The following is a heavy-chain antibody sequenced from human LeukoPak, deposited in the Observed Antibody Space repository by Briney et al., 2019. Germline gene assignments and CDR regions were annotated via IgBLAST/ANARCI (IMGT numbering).Heavy chain of an antibody. V-gene: IGHV3-30*18. Sequence: GRSLRLSCAASGFTFSSYGMHWVRQAPGKGLEWVAVISYDGSNKYYAASVKGRFTISRDNSKNTLYLQMNSLRAEDTAVYYCAKDNCQGFCELVVAATLDYWGQGTLVTVSS. CDR1: GFTFSSYG. CDR3: AKDNCQGFCELVVAATLDY. J-gene: IGHJ4*02. CDR2: ISYDGSNK. D-gene: IGHD2-15*01.